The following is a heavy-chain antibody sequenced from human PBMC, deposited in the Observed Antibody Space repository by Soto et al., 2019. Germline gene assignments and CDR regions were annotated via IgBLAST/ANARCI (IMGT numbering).Heavy chain of an antibody. J-gene: IGHJ4*02. CDR3: ARGSGRERAQVDY. CDR1: GGTFSSYT. D-gene: IGHD2-15*01. Sequence: SVKVSCKASGGTFSSYTISWVRQAPGQGLEWMGRIIPILGIANYAQKFQGRVTITADKSTSTAYMELSSLRSEDTAVYYCARGSGRERAQVDYWGQGTQVTVSS. V-gene: IGHV1-69*02. CDR2: IIPILGIA.